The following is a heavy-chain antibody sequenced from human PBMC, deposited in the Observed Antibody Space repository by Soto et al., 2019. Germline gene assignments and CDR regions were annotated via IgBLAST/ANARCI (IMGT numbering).Heavy chain of an antibody. V-gene: IGHV1-3*01. CDR3: ARGGWFGELPFDY. Sequence: QVHLVQSGAEMRKPGASVKVSCKASGYTFSTYAIHWVRQAPGQGLEWMGWTNADNGDTKFSQKCQGRVTITRDTSANTAYMDLSSLRPEDTAVYYCARGGWFGELPFDYWGQGTLVTVSS. CDR2: TNADNGDT. J-gene: IGHJ4*02. D-gene: IGHD3-10*01. CDR1: GYTFSTYA.